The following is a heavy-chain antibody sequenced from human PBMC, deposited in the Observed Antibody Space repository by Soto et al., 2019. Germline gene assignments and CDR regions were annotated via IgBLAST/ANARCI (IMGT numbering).Heavy chain of an antibody. Sequence: QVQLVQSGAEVKKPGASVKVSCKASGYTFTGYYLHWVRQAPGQGLEWMGWINPNSGGTNYEQKFQGRVTMTRDTSISTAYMELSMLRSDDTAVYYCARGRTGTTSYFDYWGQGNLVTVSS. J-gene: IGHJ4*02. CDR1: GYTFTGYY. D-gene: IGHD1-1*01. V-gene: IGHV1-2*02. CDR3: ARGRTGTTSYFDY. CDR2: INPNSGGT.